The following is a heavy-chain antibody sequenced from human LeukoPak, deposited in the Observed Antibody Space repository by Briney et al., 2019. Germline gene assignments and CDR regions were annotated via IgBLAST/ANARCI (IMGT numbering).Heavy chain of an antibody. V-gene: IGHV6-1*01. CDR3: ARSTGPIDY. J-gene: IGHJ4*02. CDR1: GDSVSSNSAA. CDR2: TYYRSKWYT. Sequence: SQTLSLTCAISGDSVSSNSAAWNWIRQSPSRGLEWLGRTYYRSKWYTYYAVSAKSRISINRDTSKNQISLQLNSVTPEDTAVYYCARSTGPIDYWGQGTLVTVSS. D-gene: IGHD1-1*01.